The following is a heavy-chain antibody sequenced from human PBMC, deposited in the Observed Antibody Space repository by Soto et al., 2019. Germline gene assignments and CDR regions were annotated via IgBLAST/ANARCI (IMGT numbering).Heavy chain of an antibody. CDR3: AAPLGEGSGWYGYYYGMDV. V-gene: IGHV1-69*02. Sequence: QVQLVQSGAEVKKPGSSVKVSCKASGGTFSSYTISWVRQAPGQGLEWMGRIIPILGIANYAQKFQGRVTITADKSTSTAYMELSSLRSEDTAVYYCAAPLGEGSGWYGYYYGMDVWGQGTTVTVSS. D-gene: IGHD6-19*01. J-gene: IGHJ6*02. CDR2: IIPILGIA. CDR1: GGTFSSYT.